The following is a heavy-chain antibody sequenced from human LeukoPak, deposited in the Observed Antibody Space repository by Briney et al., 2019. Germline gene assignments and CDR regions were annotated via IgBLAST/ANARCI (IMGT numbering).Heavy chain of an antibody. CDR2: IYYSGST. J-gene: IGHJ4*02. CDR1: GGSISSYY. V-gene: IGHV4-59*01. D-gene: IGHD3-10*01. CDR3: ASWGHYYGSGSYIN. Sequence: SETLSLTCTVSGGSISSYYWSWIRQPPGKGLEWIGYIYYSGSTNYSPSLKSRVTISVDTSKNQFSLKLSSVTAADTAVYYCASWGHYYGSGSYINWGQGTLVTVSS.